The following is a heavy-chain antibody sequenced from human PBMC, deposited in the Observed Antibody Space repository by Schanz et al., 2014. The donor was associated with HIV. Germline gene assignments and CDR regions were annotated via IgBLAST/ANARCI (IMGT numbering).Heavy chain of an antibody. D-gene: IGHD6-13*01. V-gene: IGHV3-9*01. Sequence: EVHLLVESGGGLVQPGVSLRLSCAASGFTFDDYAMHWVRQAPGKGLEWVSGISWNSGSIGYADSVKGRFTISRDNAKNSLYLQMNSLRAEDTALYYCAKEEQQLGGVGGYHFDYWGQGTLVTVSS. J-gene: IGHJ4*02. CDR2: ISWNSGSI. CDR1: GFTFDDYA. CDR3: AKEEQQLGGVGGYHFDY.